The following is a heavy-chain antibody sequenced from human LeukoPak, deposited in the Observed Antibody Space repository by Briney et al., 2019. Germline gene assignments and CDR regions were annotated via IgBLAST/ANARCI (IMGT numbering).Heavy chain of an antibody. CDR3: ALTGITGTSRFDY. CDR1: GASISSYY. J-gene: IGHJ4*02. D-gene: IGHD1-7*01. CDR2: IYYSGST. Sequence: SETLSLTCTVSGASISSYYWSWIRQPPGKGLEWIGYIYYSGSTHYNPSLKSRVTISVDKSKNQFSLKLSSVTAADTAVYYCALTGITGTSRFDYWGQGTLVTVSS. V-gene: IGHV4-59*12.